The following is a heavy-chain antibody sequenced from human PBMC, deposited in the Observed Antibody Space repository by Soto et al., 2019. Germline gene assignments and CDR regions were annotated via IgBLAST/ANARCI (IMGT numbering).Heavy chain of an antibody. V-gene: IGHV1-46*01. CDR1: GYTFTSYY. D-gene: IGHD3-22*01. CDR2: INPSGGSK. Sequence: ASVKVSCKASGYTFTSYYMPWVGQAPGQGLEWMGIINPSGGSKSYAQKFQGRVTMTRDTSTSTVYMELSRLRSEDTAVYYCARAQGDYYDRTGSHAGQLLNSVLFDYWGQGTLVTVSS. CDR3: ARAQGDYYDRTGSHAGQLLNSVLFDY. J-gene: IGHJ4*02.